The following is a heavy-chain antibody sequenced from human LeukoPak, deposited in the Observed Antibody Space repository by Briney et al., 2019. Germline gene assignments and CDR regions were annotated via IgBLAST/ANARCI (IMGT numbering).Heavy chain of an antibody. J-gene: IGHJ4*02. D-gene: IGHD2-2*01. Sequence: ASVKVSCKGSGYNFDRYGVNWVRQAPGQGLEWVGWISTYNGNTVYAQKFEGRVTMTTDTSTNTVYMDLRSLRSDDTVVYYCARDLEHCRNIICSNSAYWGQGTLVTVSS. V-gene: IGHV1-18*01. CDR2: ISTYNGNT. CDR1: GYNFDRYG. CDR3: ARDLEHCRNIICSNSAY.